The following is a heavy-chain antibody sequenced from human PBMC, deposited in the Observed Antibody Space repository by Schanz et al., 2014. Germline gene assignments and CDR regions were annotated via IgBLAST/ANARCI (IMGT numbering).Heavy chain of an antibody. J-gene: IGHJ4*02. CDR3: AKDHAGSDILTALGN. CDR1: GFSFSNYW. Sequence: EVQLVESGGGLVQPGESLRLSCAASGFSFSNYWMSWVRQAPGKGLEWVSRMIGSGSSVFYADSVKGRFTISRDNLKNTVYLQMNSLRAGDTAVYYCAKDHAGSDILTALGNWGQGTLVTVSS. D-gene: IGHD3-9*01. CDR2: MIGSGSSV. V-gene: IGHV3-23*04.